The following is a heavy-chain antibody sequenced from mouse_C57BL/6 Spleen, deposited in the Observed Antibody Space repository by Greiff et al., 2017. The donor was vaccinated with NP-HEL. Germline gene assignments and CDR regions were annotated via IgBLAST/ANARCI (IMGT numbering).Heavy chain of an antibody. J-gene: IGHJ2*01. D-gene: IGHD2-1*01. CDR2: IDPSDSYT. CDR1: GYTFTSYW. CDR3: ARVLVKGYYFDY. V-gene: IGHV1-69*01. Sequence: VKLQQPGAELVMPGASVKLSCKASGYTFTSYWMHWVKQRPGQGLEWIGEIDPSDSYTNYNQKFKGKSTLTVDKSSSTAYMQLSSLTSEDSAVYYCARVLVKGYYFDYWGQGTTLTVSS.